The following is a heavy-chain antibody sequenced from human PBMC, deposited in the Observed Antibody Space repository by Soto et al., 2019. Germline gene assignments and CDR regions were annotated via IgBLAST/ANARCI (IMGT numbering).Heavy chain of an antibody. J-gene: IGHJ4*02. CDR1: GGSISSGGYY. D-gene: IGHD5-12*01. CDR2: IYYSGST. V-gene: IGHV4-31*03. CDR3: TRGRDGYIPY. Sequence: SETLSLTCTVSGGSISSGGYYWSWIRQHPGKGLEWIGYIYYSGSTYYNPSLKSRVTISVDRSKNQFSLKLSSVTAADTAVYYCTRGRDGYIPYWGQGTLVTVSS.